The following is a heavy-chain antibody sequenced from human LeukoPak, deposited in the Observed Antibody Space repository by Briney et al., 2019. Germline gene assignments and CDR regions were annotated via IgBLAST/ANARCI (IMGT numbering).Heavy chain of an antibody. CDR3: ARDRVLSSSWQGNGYYYGMDV. CDR1: GFTFSSYA. Sequence: GGSLRLSCAAYGFTFSSYAMHWVRQAPGKGLEWVAVISYDGSNKYYADSVKGRFTISRDNSKNTLYLQMNSLRAEDTAVYYCARDRVLSSSWQGNGYYYGMDVWGKGTTVTVSS. V-gene: IGHV3-30*04. CDR2: ISYDGSNK. D-gene: IGHD6-13*01. J-gene: IGHJ6*04.